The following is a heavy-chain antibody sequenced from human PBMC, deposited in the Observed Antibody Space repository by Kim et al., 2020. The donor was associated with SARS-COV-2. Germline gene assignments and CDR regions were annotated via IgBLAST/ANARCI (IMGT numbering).Heavy chain of an antibody. CDR3: ARDHCSGWYARGGVDP. CDR1: GFTFSSYS. D-gene: IGHD6-19*01. CDR2: ISSSSSYI. Sequence: GGSLRLSCAASGFTFSSYSMNWVRQAPGKGLEWVSSISSSSSYIYYADSVKGRFTISRDNAKNSLYLQMNSLRAEDTAVYYCARDHCSGWYARGGVDPWGQGTLDT. V-gene: IGHV3-21*01. J-gene: IGHJ5*02.